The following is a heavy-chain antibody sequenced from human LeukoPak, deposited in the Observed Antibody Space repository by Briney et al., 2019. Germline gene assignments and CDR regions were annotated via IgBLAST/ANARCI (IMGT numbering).Heavy chain of an antibody. CDR2: INHSGST. CDR1: GGSFSGYY. Sequence: SETLSLTCAVYGGSFSGYYWSWIRQPPGEGLEWIGEINHSGSTNYNPSLKSRVTISVDTSKNQFSLKLSSVTAADTAVYYCAGEALGSTSCLGYWGQGTLVTVSS. J-gene: IGHJ4*02. CDR3: AGEALGSTSCLGY. V-gene: IGHV4-34*01. D-gene: IGHD2-2*01.